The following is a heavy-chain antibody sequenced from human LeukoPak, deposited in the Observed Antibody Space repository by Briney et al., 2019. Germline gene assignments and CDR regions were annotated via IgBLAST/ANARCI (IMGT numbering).Heavy chain of an antibody. V-gene: IGHV3-23*01. D-gene: IGHD6-19*01. J-gene: IGHJ4*02. CDR2: ISGGGEST. CDR3: AKGKYSSGGVPDY. CDR1: EFTFSSHA. Sequence: GGSLRLSCVASEFTFSSHAMNWVRQAPGKGLEWVSSISGGGESTYYADSVKGRFTVSRDNSKNALYLQINSLRGEDTAVYYCAKGKYSSGGVPDYWGQGTLVTVSS.